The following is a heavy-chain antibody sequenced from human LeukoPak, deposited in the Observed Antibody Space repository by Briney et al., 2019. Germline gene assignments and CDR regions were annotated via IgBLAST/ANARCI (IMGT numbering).Heavy chain of an antibody. CDR3: ARGVATLADPPDY. D-gene: IGHD5-12*01. CDR1: GYTFTGYY. V-gene: IGHV1-2*02. J-gene: IGHJ4*02. Sequence: GASVKASCKASGYTFTGYYMHWVRQAPGQGLEWMGWINPNSGGTNYAQKFQGRVTMTRDTSISTAYMELSRLRSDDTAVYYCARGVATLADPPDYWGQGTLVTVSS. CDR2: INPNSGGT.